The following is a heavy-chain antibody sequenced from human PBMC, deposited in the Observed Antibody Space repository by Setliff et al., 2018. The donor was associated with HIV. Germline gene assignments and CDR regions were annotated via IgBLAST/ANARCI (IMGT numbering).Heavy chain of an antibody. CDR3: VRDWHSSAWGKVGDY. CDR2: IIQDESAK. V-gene: IGHV3-7*03. CDR1: GFTISSHQ. D-gene: IGHD3-16*01. Sequence: GGSLRLSCAASGFTISSHQMSWVRQAPGKGLEWVAKIIQDESAKYYVDSVKGRLTISRDNAKNSLYLQMNSLGGEDTAVYYCVRDWHSSAWGKVGDYWGQGTLVAVSS. J-gene: IGHJ4*02.